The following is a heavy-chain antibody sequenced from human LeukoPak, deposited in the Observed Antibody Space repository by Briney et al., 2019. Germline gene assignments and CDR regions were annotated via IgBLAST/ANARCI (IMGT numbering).Heavy chain of an antibody. J-gene: IGHJ4*02. Sequence: PGGSLRLSCAASGFTFSSYWMYWVRQAPVKGLVWVSRINSDGSTTNYADSVKGRFTISRDNAKSTLYLQMNSLRVEDTAVYYCARNILSVAGTISWGQGTLVTVSS. V-gene: IGHV3-74*01. D-gene: IGHD6-19*01. CDR2: INSDGSTT. CDR3: ARNILSVAGTIS. CDR1: GFTFSSYW.